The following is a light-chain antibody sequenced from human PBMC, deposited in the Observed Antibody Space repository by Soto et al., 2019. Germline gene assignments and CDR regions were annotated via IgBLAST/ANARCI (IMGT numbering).Light chain of an antibody. J-gene: IGKJ2*01. V-gene: IGKV3-15*01. Sequence: EIVLTQSPATLSVSPGERATLSCRTSQSIASNLAWYQQKPGQAPRLLIYGAFIRAPGFPVRFRGTGSGSEFTLTISSLQSEDGATYYCQQYDKWPYTCGQGTKVDIK. CDR3: QQYDKWPYT. CDR2: GAF. CDR1: QSIASN.